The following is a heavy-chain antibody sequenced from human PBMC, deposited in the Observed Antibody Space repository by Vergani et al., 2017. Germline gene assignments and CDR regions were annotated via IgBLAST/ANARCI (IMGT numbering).Heavy chain of an antibody. CDR3: ARDPTYYDFWSGYFPLYYYYGMDV. V-gene: IGHV1-18*01. D-gene: IGHD3-3*01. CDR2: ISAYNGNT. J-gene: IGHJ6*02. CDR1: GYTFTSYG. Sequence: VQLVQSGAEVKKPGESLKISCKGSGYTFTSYGISWVRQAPGQGLEWMGWISAYNGNTNYAQKLQGRVTMTTDTSTSTAYMELRSLRSDDTAVYYCARDPTYYDFWSGYFPLYYYYGMDVWGQGTTVTVSS.